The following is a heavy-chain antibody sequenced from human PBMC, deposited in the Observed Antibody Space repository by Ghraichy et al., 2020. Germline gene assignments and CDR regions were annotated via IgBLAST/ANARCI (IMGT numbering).Heavy chain of an antibody. Sequence: SGPTLVKPTQTLTLTCTFSGFSLSTSGMCVSWIRQPPGKALEWLARIDWDDDKYYSTSLKTRLTISKDTSKNQVVFTMTNMYPVDTATYYCARIQTHYYYYGMDVWGQGTTVTVSS. CDR2: IDWDDDK. V-gene: IGHV2-70*11. J-gene: IGHJ6*02. CDR1: GFSLSTSGMC. D-gene: IGHD4-23*01. CDR3: ARIQTHYYYYGMDV.